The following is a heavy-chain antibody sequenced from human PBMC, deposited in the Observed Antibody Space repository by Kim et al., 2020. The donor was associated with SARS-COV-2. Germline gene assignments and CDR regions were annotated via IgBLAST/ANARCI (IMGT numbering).Heavy chain of an antibody. D-gene: IGHD2-15*01. CDR2: ISSSSSYI. CDR3: ARDNPVAASSYYYYYGMDV. Sequence: GGSLRLSCAASGFTFSSYSMNWVRQAPGKGLEWVSSISSSSSYIYYADSVKGRFTISRDNAKNSLYLQMNSLRAEDTAVYYCARDNPVAASSYYYYYGMDVWGQGTTVTVSS. J-gene: IGHJ6*02. CDR1: GFTFSSYS. V-gene: IGHV3-21*04.